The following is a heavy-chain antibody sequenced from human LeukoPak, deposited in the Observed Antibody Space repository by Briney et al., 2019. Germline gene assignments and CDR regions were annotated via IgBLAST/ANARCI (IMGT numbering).Heavy chain of an antibody. CDR3: AKDLSTSIAVAGWVDY. J-gene: IGHJ4*02. Sequence: GGSLRLSCAASGFTFSSYAMSWVRQAPGKGLEWVAFIRYDGSNKYYADSVKGRFTISRDNSKNTLYLQMNSLRAEDTAVYYCAKDLSTSIAVAGWVDYWGQGTLVTVSS. CDR2: IRYDGSNK. D-gene: IGHD6-19*01. V-gene: IGHV3-30*02. CDR1: GFTFSSYA.